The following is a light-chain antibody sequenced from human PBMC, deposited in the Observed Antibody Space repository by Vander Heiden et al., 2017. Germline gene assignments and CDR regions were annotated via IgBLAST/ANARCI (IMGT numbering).Light chain of an antibody. J-gene: IGKJ1*01. Sequence: EIVLTQSPATLSVSPGERATLSCRASQSVSSYLAWYQQKPVQAPSLLIYDAANRATGIPARFSGSGSGTDFTITISSLEPEDFAVYYSQQRSNWTFGQGTKVEIK. V-gene: IGKV3-11*01. CDR3: QQRSNWT. CDR1: QSVSSY. CDR2: DAA.